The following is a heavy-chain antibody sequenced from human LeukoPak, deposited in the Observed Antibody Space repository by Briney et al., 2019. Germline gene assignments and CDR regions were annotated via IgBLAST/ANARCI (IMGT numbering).Heavy chain of an antibody. CDR3: TTDPLITMIVAT. V-gene: IGHV3-15*01. Sequence: RGSLRLSCTASGFSFKNLAMNWVRQAPGKGLEWVGRIKSKTDGGTTDYAAPVKGRFTISRDDSKNTLYLQMNSLKTEDTAVYYCTTDPLITMIVATWGQGTLVTVSS. CDR1: GFSFKNLA. D-gene: IGHD3-22*01. J-gene: IGHJ5*02. CDR2: IKSKTDGGTT.